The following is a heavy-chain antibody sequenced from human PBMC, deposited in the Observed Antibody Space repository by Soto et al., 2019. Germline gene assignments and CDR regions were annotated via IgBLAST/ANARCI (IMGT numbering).Heavy chain of an antibody. CDR3: ASFPWGRFSDY. D-gene: IGHD3-3*01. V-gene: IGHV1-69*02. CDR2: IIPILGIA. J-gene: IGHJ4*02. CDR1: GGTFSSYT. Sequence: QVQLVQSGAEVKKPGSSVKVSCKASGGTFSSYTISWVRQAPGQGLEWMGRIIPILGIANYAQKFQGRVTITADKSTSTDYMELSILRSEDTAVYYCASFPWGRFSDYWGQGTLVTVSS.